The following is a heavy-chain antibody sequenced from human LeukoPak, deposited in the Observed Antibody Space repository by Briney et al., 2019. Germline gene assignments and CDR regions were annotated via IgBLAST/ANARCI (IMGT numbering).Heavy chain of an antibody. CDR1: GFTVSSNY. CDR2: IYSGGST. V-gene: IGHV3-66*01. CDR3: ARMESWELPVSATKYYYGMDV. Sequence: PGGSLRLSCAASGFTVSSNYMSWVRQAPGKGLEWVSVIYSGGSTYYADSVKGRFTISRDNAKNSLYLQMNSLRAEDTAVYYCARMESWELPVSATKYYYGMDVWGQGTTVTVSS. J-gene: IGHJ6*02. D-gene: IGHD1-26*01.